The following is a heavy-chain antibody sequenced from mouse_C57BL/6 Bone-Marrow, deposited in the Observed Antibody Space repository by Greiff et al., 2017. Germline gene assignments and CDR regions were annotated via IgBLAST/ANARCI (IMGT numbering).Heavy chain of an antibody. CDR1: GYTFTSYG. V-gene: IGHV1-81*01. Sequence: QVQLQQSGAELARPGASVKLSCKASGYTFTSYGISWVKQRTGQGLEWIGEIYPRSGNTYYNEKFKGKATLTADKSSSTAYMELRSLTSEDSAVXFCARRGYYYGEDYWGQGTTLTVSS. CDR2: IYPRSGNT. D-gene: IGHD1-1*01. J-gene: IGHJ2*01. CDR3: ARRGYYYGEDY.